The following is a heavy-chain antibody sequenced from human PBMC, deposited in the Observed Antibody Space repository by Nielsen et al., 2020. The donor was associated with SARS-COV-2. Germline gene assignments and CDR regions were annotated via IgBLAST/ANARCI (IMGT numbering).Heavy chain of an antibody. Sequence: GESLKISCAASGLAFDNHWMTWVRQAPGRGLEWVATIKPDGSEKYYVDSVKGRFTISRDNSKNTLYLQMNSLRAEDTAVYYCAREGLQDYGMDVWGQGTTVTVSS. D-gene: IGHD2-15*01. CDR1: GLAFDNHW. CDR3: AREGLQDYGMDV. J-gene: IGHJ6*02. CDR2: IKPDGSEK. V-gene: IGHV3-7*03.